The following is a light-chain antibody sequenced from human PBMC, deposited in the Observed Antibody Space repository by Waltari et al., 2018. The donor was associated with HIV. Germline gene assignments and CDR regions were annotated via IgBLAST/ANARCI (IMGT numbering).Light chain of an antibody. Sequence: QSALTQPRSVSGSPGQSVTISCTGTSSDVGGYNYVSWYQCHPGKAPKLIIYDVYKRPSGVPDRFSGSKSGNTASLIISGLQAYDEADYYCCSYANSYTVFGGGTKVTVL. CDR3: CSYANSYTV. V-gene: IGLV2-11*01. CDR2: DVY. CDR1: SSDVGGYNY. J-gene: IGLJ3*02.